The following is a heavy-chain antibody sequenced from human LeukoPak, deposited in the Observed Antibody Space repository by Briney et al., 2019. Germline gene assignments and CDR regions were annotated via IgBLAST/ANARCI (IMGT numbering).Heavy chain of an antibody. D-gene: IGHD1-26*01. V-gene: IGHV4-34*01. CDR2: INHSGST. CDR3: ARAGGSLDGRGVMDP. Sequence: SETLSLTCAVYGGSFSGYYWSWIRQPPGKGLEWIGEINHSGSTNYNPSLKSRVTISVDTSKNQFSLKLSSVTAADTAVYYCARAGGSLDGRGVMDPWGQGTLVTVSS. J-gene: IGHJ5*02. CDR1: GGSFSGYY.